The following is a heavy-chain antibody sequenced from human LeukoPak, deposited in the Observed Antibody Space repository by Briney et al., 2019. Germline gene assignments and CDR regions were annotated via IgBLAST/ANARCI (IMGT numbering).Heavy chain of an antibody. CDR1: GFTFSTYV. Sequence: GGSLRLSCSVSGFTFSTYVMHWDRQAPGKGLEYVSAISSNGDSTYYADSVKGRFTISRDNSKNTLYLQMSSLRADDTAVYYCVRGTGYWGQGTLVTVSS. V-gene: IGHV3-64D*06. J-gene: IGHJ4*02. CDR2: ISSNGDST. CDR3: VRGTGY.